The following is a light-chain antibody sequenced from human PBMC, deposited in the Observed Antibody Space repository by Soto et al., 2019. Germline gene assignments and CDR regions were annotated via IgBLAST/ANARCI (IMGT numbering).Light chain of an antibody. J-gene: IGKJ3*01. V-gene: IGKV1-9*01. CDR1: YDISSF. Sequence: DIQLTQSPSFLSASVGDRVTITCRASYDISSFLAWYQQKPGKAPKLLIYAAFTLQSGVPSRFSGSGSGTEFTLTISSLQPEDFATYYCQQLNSHPFTFGPGTKVNIK. CDR3: QQLNSHPFT. CDR2: AAF.